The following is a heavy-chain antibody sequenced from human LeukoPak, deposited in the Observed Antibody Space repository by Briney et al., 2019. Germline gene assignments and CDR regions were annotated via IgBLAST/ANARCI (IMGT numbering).Heavy chain of an antibody. J-gene: IGHJ4*02. V-gene: IGHV1-2*02. CDR2: INPNSGGR. CDR3: ARVRRIAVAVDY. D-gene: IGHD6-19*01. Sequence: ASVKVSCKASGYTFTGYYMHWVRQAPGQGLEWMGWINPNSGGRNYAQKFQGRVTMTRDTSISTAYMELSRLRSDDTAVYYCARVRRIAVAVDYWGQGTLVTVSS. CDR1: GYTFTGYY.